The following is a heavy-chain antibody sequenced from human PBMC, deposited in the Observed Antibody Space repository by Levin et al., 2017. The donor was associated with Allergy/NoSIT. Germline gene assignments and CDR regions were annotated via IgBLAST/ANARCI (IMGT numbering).Heavy chain of an antibody. CDR1: GFTFSSYG. CDR2: ISYDGSNK. Sequence: SGGSLRLSCAASGFTFSSYGMHWVRQAPGKGLEWVAVISYDGSNKYYADSVKGRFTISRDNSKNTLYLQMNSLRAEDTAVYYCAKDKPTLAGMDVWGQGTTVTVSS. J-gene: IGHJ6*02. CDR3: AKDKPTLAGMDV. V-gene: IGHV3-30*18.